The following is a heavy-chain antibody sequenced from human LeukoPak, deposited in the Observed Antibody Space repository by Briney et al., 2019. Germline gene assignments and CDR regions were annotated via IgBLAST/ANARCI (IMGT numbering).Heavy chain of an antibody. CDR2: INSDGSST. V-gene: IGHV3-74*01. CDR3: ARDHSYCSSTSCYAGYYYGMDV. J-gene: IGHJ6*02. D-gene: IGHD2-2*01. CDR1: GFTFSSYW. Sequence: GGSLRLSCAASGFTFSSYWMHWVRHAPGKGLVWVSRINSDGSSTSYADSVKGRFTISRDNAKNTLYLQMNSLRAEDTAVYYCARDHSYCSSTSCYAGYYYGMDVWGQGTTVTVSS.